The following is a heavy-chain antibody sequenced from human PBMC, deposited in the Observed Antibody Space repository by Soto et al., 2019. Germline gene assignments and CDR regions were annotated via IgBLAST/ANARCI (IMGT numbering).Heavy chain of an antibody. Sequence: HGESLKISFKGSGYSFTSYLICWVRQMPVKGLEWMGIIYPGDSDTRYSPSFQGQVTISADKSISTAYLQWSSLKASDTAMYYCASHKGYSSSSEGWFDPWGQRTLVTVSS. D-gene: IGHD6-6*01. V-gene: IGHV5-51*01. CDR1: GYSFTSYL. CDR2: IYPGDSDT. J-gene: IGHJ5*02. CDR3: ASHKGYSSSSEGWFDP.